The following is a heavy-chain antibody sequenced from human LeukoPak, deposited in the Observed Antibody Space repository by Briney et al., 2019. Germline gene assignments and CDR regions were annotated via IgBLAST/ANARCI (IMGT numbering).Heavy chain of an antibody. D-gene: IGHD5-18*01. J-gene: IGHJ4*02. CDR3: ARELGGYSYGFGDY. V-gene: IGHV3-33*08. CDR1: GFTFSNYG. Sequence: GGSLRLSCAASGFTFSNYGMHWVRQAPGKGLEWVAVIWYDGSNKYYADSVKGRFTISRDNSKNTLYLQMNSLRAEDTAVYYCARELGGYSYGFGDYWGQGTLVTVSS. CDR2: IWYDGSNK.